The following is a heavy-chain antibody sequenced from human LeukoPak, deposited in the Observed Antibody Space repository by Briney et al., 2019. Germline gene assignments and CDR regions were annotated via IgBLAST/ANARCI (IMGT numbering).Heavy chain of an antibody. CDR2: INHSGST. Sequence: SETLSLTCAVSGGSILTTNWWSWVRQPPGKGLEWIGEINHSGSTNYNPSLKSRVTISVDTSKNQFSLKLSSVTAADTAVYYCARDGTVTILDYWGQGTLVTVSS. CDR3: ARDGTVTILDY. J-gene: IGHJ4*02. D-gene: IGHD4-11*01. V-gene: IGHV4-4*02. CDR1: GGSILTTNW.